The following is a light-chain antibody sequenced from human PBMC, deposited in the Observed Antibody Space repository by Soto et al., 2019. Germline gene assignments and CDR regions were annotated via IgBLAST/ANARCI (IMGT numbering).Light chain of an antibody. V-gene: IGLV2-11*01. CDR1: SSDVGGYNS. Sequence: SALTQPRSVSGSPGQSVTISCTGTSSDVGGYNSVSWYQQHPDKAPKFMIYDVSKRPSGVPDRFSGSKSGNTASLTISGLQAEDEADYYCCSYAGSDTHYVFGTGTKVTVL. J-gene: IGLJ1*01. CDR2: DVS. CDR3: CSYAGSDTHYV.